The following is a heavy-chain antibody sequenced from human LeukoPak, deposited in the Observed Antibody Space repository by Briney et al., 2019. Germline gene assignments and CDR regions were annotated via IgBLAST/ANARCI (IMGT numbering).Heavy chain of an antibody. Sequence: SETLSLTCTVSGGSISSYYWSWIRQPAGKGLEWIGRIHTSVSTNYNPSLKSRVTMSVDTSKNQFSLKLSPVTAADTAVYYCARDRYYYDSSGYPFDYWGQGTLVTVSS. CDR3: ARDRYYYDSSGYPFDY. CDR2: IHTSVST. CDR1: GGSISSYY. D-gene: IGHD3-22*01. V-gene: IGHV4-4*07. J-gene: IGHJ4*02.